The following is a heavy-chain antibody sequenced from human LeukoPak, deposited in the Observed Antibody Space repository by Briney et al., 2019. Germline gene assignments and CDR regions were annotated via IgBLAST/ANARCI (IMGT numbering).Heavy chain of an antibody. V-gene: IGHV3-21*01. D-gene: IGHD5-18*01. CDR1: GFNFIYYS. CDR3: GNLDTPMGY. J-gene: IGHJ4*02. CDR2: ISSSSGYL. Sequence: GGSLRLSCAASGFNFIYYSMKWVRQAPGKGLEWVSSISSSSGYLYYADSVKGRFTISRDNAKNTLYLQMNSLRAEDTAVYYCGNLDTPMGYWGQGTLVTVSS.